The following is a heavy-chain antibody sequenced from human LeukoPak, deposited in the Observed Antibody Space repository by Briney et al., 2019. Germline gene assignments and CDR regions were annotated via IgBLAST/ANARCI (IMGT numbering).Heavy chain of an antibody. CDR1: GFTFSNHA. D-gene: IGHD6-13*01. J-gene: IGHJ3*02. CDR2: ISYHGRNE. Sequence: PGGSLRLSCTASGFTFSNHAMHWVRQAPGKGLEWLTVISYHGRNEYYADSVTGRFTISRDNSKNTVSLQLDSLRVEDAAVYYCARDVDSSSWYWGGDAFDIWGQGTMVTVSS. CDR3: ARDVDSSSWYWGGDAFDI. V-gene: IGHV3-30*04.